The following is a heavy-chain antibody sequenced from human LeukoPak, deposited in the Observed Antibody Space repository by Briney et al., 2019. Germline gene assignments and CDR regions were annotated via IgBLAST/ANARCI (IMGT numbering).Heavy chain of an antibody. CDR1: YYAFSNYA. V-gene: IGHV1-18*01. D-gene: IGHD3-10*01. CDR2: ISPSSGNT. CDR3: ARVRYYGSGSYSDAFDI. Sequence: ASVKVSCKTSYYAFSNYAITWVRQAPGQGLQWMGWISPSSGNTNYAQKLQGRVTMTTDTSTSTAYMELRSLRSDDTAVYYCARVRYYGSGSYSDAFDIWGQGTMVTVSS. J-gene: IGHJ3*02.